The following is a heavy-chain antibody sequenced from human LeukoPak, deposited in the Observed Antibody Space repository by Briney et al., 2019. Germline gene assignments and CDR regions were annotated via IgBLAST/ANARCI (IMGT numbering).Heavy chain of an antibody. J-gene: IGHJ4*02. CDR1: GFTFSSYA. CDR2: SNAGNGNT. Sequence: GGSLRLSCAASGFTFSSYAMHWVRQAPGQRLEWMGWSNAGNGNTKYSQEFQGRVTITRDTSASTAYMELSSLRSEDMAVYYCARAYNYYDSSGYYLGYYFDYWGQGTLVTVSS. V-gene: IGHV1-3*02. CDR3: ARAYNYYDSSGYYLGYYFDY. D-gene: IGHD3-22*01.